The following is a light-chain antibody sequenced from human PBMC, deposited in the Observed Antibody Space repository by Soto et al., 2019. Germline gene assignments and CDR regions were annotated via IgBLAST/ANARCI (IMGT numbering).Light chain of an antibody. CDR3: QQYAYSPLT. CDR1: QSVGRNY. V-gene: IGKV3-20*01. CDR2: TAS. J-gene: IGKJ4*01. Sequence: ENVLTQSPGTLSLSPGERATLSCRASQSVGRNYIAWFQQKPGQAPRLLMHTASVRTTGIPDRFSGSGSGTDCTLTSSRLELEDFAVFYCQQYAYSPLTFGGGTKVEI.